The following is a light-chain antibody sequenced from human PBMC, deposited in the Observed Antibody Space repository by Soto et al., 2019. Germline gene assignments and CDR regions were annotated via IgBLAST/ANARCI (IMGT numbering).Light chain of an antibody. CDR2: KAS. V-gene: IGKV1-5*03. J-gene: IGKJ1*01. CDR1: YTISSW. Sequence: IQMTHSSSTLSGSVGHTATITWLASYTISSWLAWYQQKPGKAPKLLIYKASTLKSGVPSRFSGSGSATEFTLTISSMQPDDFADYYCKHYNSYSAAFGQGTKVDIK. CDR3: KHYNSYSAA.